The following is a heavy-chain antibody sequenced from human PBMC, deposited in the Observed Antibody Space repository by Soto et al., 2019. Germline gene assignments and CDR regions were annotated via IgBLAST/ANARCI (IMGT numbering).Heavy chain of an antibody. CDR2: IIPIFGTA. J-gene: IGHJ6*02. CDR3: ARGGDNSSSWGYYYGMDF. CDR1: GGTFSSYA. Sequence: QVQLVQSGAEVKKPGSSVKVSCKASGGTFSSYAISWVRQAPGQGLEWMGGIIPIFGTANYAQKFQGRVTITADKSTSTAYMDLSSMRSEDTAVYYCARGGDNSSSWGYYYGMDFWGQVTTVTVSS. D-gene: IGHD6-6*01. V-gene: IGHV1-69*06.